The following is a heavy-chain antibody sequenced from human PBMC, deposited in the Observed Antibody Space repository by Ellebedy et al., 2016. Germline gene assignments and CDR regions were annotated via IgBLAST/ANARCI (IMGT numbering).Heavy chain of an antibody. D-gene: IGHD6-19*01. CDR3: ARGAYTGGWYPDYFDF. Sequence: GESLKISCAASGFTFSTYAMHWVRQAPGKGLEWVAVISYDGSNKYYADSVKGRFTISRDNSKNALYLQMNSLAAEDTAVYYCARGAYTGGWYPDYFDFWGQGTLVTVSS. J-gene: IGHJ4*02. V-gene: IGHV3-30*04. CDR2: ISYDGSNK. CDR1: GFTFSTYA.